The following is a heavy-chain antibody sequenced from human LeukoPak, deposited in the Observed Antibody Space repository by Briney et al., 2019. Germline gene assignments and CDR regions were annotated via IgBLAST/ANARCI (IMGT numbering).Heavy chain of an antibody. V-gene: IGHV4-34*01. CDR2: INHSGST. J-gene: IGHJ5*02. Sequence: PSETLSLTCAVYGGSFSGYYWSWIRQPPGKGLEWIGEINHSGSTNYNLSLKSRVTISVDTSKNQFSLKLSSVTAADTAVYYCARGTAMAYNWFDPWGQGTLVTVSS. CDR3: ARGTAMAYNWFDP. D-gene: IGHD5-18*01. CDR1: GGSFSGYY.